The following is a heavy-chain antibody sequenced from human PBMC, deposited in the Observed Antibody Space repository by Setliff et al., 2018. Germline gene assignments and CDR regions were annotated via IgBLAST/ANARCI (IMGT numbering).Heavy chain of an antibody. J-gene: IGHJ4*02. CDR3: ATTGTYRYFDY. CDR1: GGSISSGIYY. D-gene: IGHD1-1*01. CDR2: IYTSWST. V-gene: IGHV4-61*09. Sequence: SETLSLTCTVSGGSISSGIYYWSWIRQPAGKGLEWIGQIYTSWSTYYNPSLKSRVTISLDTSNNQFSLKLSSVTAADTAVYYCATTGTYRYFDYWGQGTLVTVSS.